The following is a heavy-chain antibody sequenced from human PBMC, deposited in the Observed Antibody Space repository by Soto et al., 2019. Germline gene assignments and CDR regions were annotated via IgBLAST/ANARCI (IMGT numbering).Heavy chain of an antibody. Sequence: EVQLLESGGGLVQPGGSLRLSCAASGFTFSSYAMSWVRQAPGKGLEWVSAISGSGGSTYYADSVKGRFTISRDNSKNTLYLQVNGLGAEDTAVYYCAKSRTRHPGFYFDYWGQGTLVTVSS. CDR1: GFTFSSYA. V-gene: IGHV3-23*01. CDR2: ISGSGGST. D-gene: IGHD2-2*01. CDR3: AKSRTRHPGFYFDY. J-gene: IGHJ4*02.